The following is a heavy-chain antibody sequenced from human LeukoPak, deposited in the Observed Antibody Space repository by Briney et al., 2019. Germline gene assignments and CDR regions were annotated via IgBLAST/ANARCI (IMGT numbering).Heavy chain of an antibody. Sequence: GGSLRLSCAASGLTVSSNYMSWVRQAPGKGLEWVSVIYSGGNTYYADSVKGRFTISRDNSKNTLYLQMNSLRAEDTAVYYCARGAGSGSNWVRGYFDYWGQGTLVTVSS. V-gene: IGHV3-66*01. D-gene: IGHD3-10*01. CDR1: GLTVSSNY. CDR3: ARGAGSGSNWVRGYFDY. CDR2: IYSGGNT. J-gene: IGHJ4*02.